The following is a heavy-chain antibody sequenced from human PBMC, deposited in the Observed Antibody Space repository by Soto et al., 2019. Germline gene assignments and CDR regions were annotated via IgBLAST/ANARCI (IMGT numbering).Heavy chain of an antibody. CDR1: GFTFSSYT. Sequence: EVQLVESGGGLVKPGGSLRLSCAASGFTFSSYTMNWVRQAPGKGLEWVSTITTSSTSIYYADSVKGRFTISRDNAKNSLYLQMDSLRVEDTAVDYCARVQWLASHIGSRGTVVTVSS. CDR2: ITTSSTSI. D-gene: IGHD6-19*01. CDR3: ARVQWLASHI. V-gene: IGHV3-21*01. J-gene: IGHJ3*02.